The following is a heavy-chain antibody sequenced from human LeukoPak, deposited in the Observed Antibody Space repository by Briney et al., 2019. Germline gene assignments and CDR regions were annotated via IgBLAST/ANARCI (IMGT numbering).Heavy chain of an antibody. CDR1: GFTFSRYA. Sequence: GGSLRLSCAASGFTFSRYAMSWVRQAPGKGLEWVSGISGGGDSTYYADSVKGRFTISRDNSKNTLYLQMNSLRAEDTAVYYCTTGNRMGLFDSWGQGTLVTVSS. D-gene: IGHD1-14*01. CDR3: TTGNRMGLFDS. V-gene: IGHV3-23*01. CDR2: ISGGGDST. J-gene: IGHJ4*02.